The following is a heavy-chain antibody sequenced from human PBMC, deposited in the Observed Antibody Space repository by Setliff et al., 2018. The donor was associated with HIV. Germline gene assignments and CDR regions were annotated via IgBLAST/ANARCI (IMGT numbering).Heavy chain of an antibody. CDR2: IVPIVERA. V-gene: IGHV1-69*13. J-gene: IGHJ5*02. D-gene: IGHD6-6*01. CDR3: ARQKASEYSSSFWFDP. Sequence: SVKVSCKASGGTFGSYSINWVRQAPGQGLEWMGGIVPIVERANYVQKFQGSVTITADESTSTVYMELNSLRSEDTAVYYCARQKASEYSSSFWFDPWGQGTLVTVSS. CDR1: GGTFGSYS.